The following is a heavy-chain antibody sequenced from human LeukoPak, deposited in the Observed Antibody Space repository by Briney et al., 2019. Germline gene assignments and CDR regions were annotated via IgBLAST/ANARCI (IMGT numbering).Heavy chain of an antibody. J-gene: IGHJ6*03. CDR2: ISGSGGST. CDR3: AKDGXXXXGYLKGPYYMDV. V-gene: IGHV3-23*01. D-gene: IGHD3-3*01. Sequence: PGGSLRLSCAASGFTFSSYAMSWVRQAPGKGLEWVSAISGSGGSTYYADSVKGRFTISRDNSKNTLYLQMNSLRAEDTAVYYCAKDGXXXXGYLKGPYYMDVWGKGTTVTVSS. CDR1: GFTFSSYA.